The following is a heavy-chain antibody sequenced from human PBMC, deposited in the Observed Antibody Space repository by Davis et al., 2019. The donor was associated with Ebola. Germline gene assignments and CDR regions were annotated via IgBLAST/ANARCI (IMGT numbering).Heavy chain of an antibody. V-gene: IGHV1-46*01. CDR3: VKGIVGTAKVY. CDR1: GYTFTGYY. CDR2: INTYGGTT. J-gene: IGHJ4*02. Sequence: AASVKVSCKASGYTFTGYYMHWVRQAPGQGLEWIGIINTYGGTTTYAVNFQGRVSMTRDTSTSTVYMELSSLRAEDTAVYYCVKGIVGTAKVYWGQGTLVTVSS. D-gene: IGHD1-26*01.